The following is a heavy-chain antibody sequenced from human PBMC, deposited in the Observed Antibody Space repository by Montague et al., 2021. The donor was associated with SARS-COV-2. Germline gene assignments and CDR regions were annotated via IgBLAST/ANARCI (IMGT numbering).Heavy chain of an antibody. D-gene: IGHD3-3*01. Sequence: SETSLTFTVSGGSISSSSYYWGWIRQPPGKGLEWIGSIYYSGSTYYNPSLKSRVTISVDTSKNQFSLKLSSVTAADTAVYYCARKASRGITIFGVVTASYYFDYWGQGTLVTVSS. V-gene: IGHV4-39*01. J-gene: IGHJ4*02. CDR1: GGSISSSSYY. CDR3: ARKASRGITIFGVVTASYYFDY. CDR2: IYYSGST.